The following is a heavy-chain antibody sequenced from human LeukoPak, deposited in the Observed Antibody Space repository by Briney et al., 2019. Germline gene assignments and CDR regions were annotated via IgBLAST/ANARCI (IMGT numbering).Heavy chain of an antibody. CDR3: ARDHSSGWYSDYFDY. V-gene: IGHV3-33*01. J-gene: IGHJ4*02. D-gene: IGHD6-19*01. CDR1: GFTFSSYG. Sequence: GGSLRLSCAASGFTFSSYGMHWVRQAPGKGLEWVADIWYDGSNKYYADSVKGRFTISRDNSKNTLYLQMNSLRAEDTAVYYCARDHSSGWYSDYFDYWGQGTLVAVSS. CDR2: IWYDGSNK.